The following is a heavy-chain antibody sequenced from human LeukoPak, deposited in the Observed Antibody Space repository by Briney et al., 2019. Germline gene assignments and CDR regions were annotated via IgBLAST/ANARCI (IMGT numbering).Heavy chain of an antibody. D-gene: IGHD3-16*02. V-gene: IGHV3-30*18. CDR1: GFTFSSYG. Sequence: GGSLRLSCAASGFTFSSYGMHWVRQAPGKGLEWVAVISYDGSNKYYADSVKGRFTISRGNSKNTLYLQMNSLRAEDTAVYYCAKYGGLGELSFQYWGQGTLVTVSS. CDR3: AKYGGLGELSFQY. J-gene: IGHJ1*01. CDR2: ISYDGSNK.